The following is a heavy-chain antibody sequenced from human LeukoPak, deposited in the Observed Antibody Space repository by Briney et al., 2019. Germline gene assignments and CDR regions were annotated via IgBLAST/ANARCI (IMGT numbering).Heavy chain of an antibody. Sequence: SETLSLTCAVSGGSISSGGYSWSWIRQPPGKGLEWIGYIYHSGSTYYNPSLKSRVTISVDRSKSQFSLKLSSVTAADTAVYYCARGARDLKDGMDVWGQGTTVTVSS. J-gene: IGHJ6*02. D-gene: IGHD2-21*01. CDR1: GGSISSGGYS. CDR2: IYHSGST. CDR3: ARGARDLKDGMDV. V-gene: IGHV4-30-2*01.